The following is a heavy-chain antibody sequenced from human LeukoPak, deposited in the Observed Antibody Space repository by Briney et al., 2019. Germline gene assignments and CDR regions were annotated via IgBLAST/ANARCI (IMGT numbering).Heavy chain of an antibody. J-gene: IGHJ5*02. V-gene: IGHV4-61*02. CDR3: ARGRITIPS. D-gene: IGHD3-9*01. Sequence: SETLSLTCTVSGGSISSGSYYWSWIRQPAGKGLEWIGRIYTSGSTNYNPSLKSRVTISVDTSKNQFSLKLSSVTAADTAVYYCARGRITIPSWGQGTLVTVSS. CDR2: IYTSGST. CDR1: GGSISSGSYY.